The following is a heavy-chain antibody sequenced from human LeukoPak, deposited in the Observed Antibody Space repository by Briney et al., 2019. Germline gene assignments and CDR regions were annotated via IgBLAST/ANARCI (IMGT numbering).Heavy chain of an antibody. CDR3: ARKNVFDM. CDR2: MSYSGSG. CDR1: GGSITSDH. V-gene: IGHV4-59*13. Sequence: SETLSLTCTVSGGSITSDHWYWVRHRPRKGLEWIGCMSYSGSGYNNSSLKSRVTISIFVSKNQYALRLTSVTVADTAVYYCARKNVFDMWGQGTWVSV. J-gene: IGHJ3*02.